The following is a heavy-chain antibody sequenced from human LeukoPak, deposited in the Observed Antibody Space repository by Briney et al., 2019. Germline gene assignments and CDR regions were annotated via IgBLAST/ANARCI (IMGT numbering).Heavy chain of an antibody. Sequence: GGSLRLSCAASGSTFSSYWMHWVRQAPGKGLVWVSRINSDGSSTSYADSVKGRFTISRDNAKNTLYLQMNSLRAEDTAVYYCARVPQWLDAFDIWGQGTMVTVSS. CDR3: ARVPQWLDAFDI. J-gene: IGHJ3*02. V-gene: IGHV3-74*01. CDR1: GSTFSSYW. D-gene: IGHD5-24*01. CDR2: INSDGSST.